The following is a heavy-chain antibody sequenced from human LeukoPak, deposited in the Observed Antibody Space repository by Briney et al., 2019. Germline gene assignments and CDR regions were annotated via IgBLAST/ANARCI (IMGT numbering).Heavy chain of an antibody. D-gene: IGHD6-6*01. CDR2: IYYSGST. J-gene: IGHJ6*03. CDR1: GASISSYY. CDR3: ARVIAARDYYYYYMDV. V-gene: IGHV4-59*01. Sequence: SETLSLTCTVSGASISSYYWSWIRQPPGKGLEWIGYIYYSGSTNSNPSLKSRVTISIDTSKNHFSLKLSSVTAADTAVYYCARVIAARDYYYYYMDVWGKGTTVTVSS.